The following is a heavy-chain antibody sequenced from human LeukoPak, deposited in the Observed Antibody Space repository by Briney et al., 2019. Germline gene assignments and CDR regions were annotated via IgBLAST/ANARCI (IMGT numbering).Heavy chain of an antibody. CDR3: ARVSSLGCSGIGCSTAYFDY. CDR1: SYSISSHYY. J-gene: IGHJ4*02. V-gene: IGHV4-38-2*02. CDR2: IFHSGST. D-gene: IGHD2-15*01. Sequence: SETLSLTCTVSSYSISSHYYWGWIRQPPGKGLEWIGSIFHSGSTYYNPSLQSRVTISVDTSKNQFSLKLSSVTAADTAVFYCARVSSLGCSGIGCSTAYFDYWGQGTLVTVSS.